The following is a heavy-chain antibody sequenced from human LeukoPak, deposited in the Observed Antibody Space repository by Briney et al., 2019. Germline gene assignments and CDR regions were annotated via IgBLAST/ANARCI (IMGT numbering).Heavy chain of an antibody. CDR3: ARYYSDYPFYL. J-gene: IGHJ4*02. Sequence: GGSMRLSCVASGFTFSGYWMSWVRQAPGKGLEWVANINQDGRENYYLDSVKGRFTIYRDNAKNPRYLLMNGLRAADTAVYYFARYYSDYPFYLWGKGTLVTVSS. D-gene: IGHD4-11*01. CDR1: GFTFSGYW. CDR2: INQDGREN. V-gene: IGHV3-7*01.